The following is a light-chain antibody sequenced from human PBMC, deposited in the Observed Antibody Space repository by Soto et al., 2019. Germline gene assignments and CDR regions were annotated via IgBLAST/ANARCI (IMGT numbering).Light chain of an antibody. CDR2: GAS. CDR1: QSVSSN. CDR3: QHYGSSPPYT. V-gene: IGKV3-20*01. Sequence: EIVMTQSPATLSVSPGERATLSCRASQSVSSNLAWYQQKPGQAPRLLIYGASTGATGIPDRFSGSGSGTDFTLTISRLEAEDSAVYYCQHYGSSPPYTFGQGTKLKIK. J-gene: IGKJ2*01.